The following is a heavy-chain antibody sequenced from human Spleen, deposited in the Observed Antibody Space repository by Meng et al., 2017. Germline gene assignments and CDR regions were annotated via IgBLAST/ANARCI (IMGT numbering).Heavy chain of an antibody. CDR1: GGSISSGGYY. Sequence: QVPLPESGPGLVKPSQALSLTCTVSGGSISSGGYYWSWIRQHPGKGLEWIGYIYYSGSTYYNPSLKSLVTISVDTSKNQFSLKLSSVTAADTAVYYCARVTTVTQYFDYWGQGTLVTVSS. CDR3: ARVTTVTQYFDY. CDR2: IYYSGST. J-gene: IGHJ4*02. V-gene: IGHV4-31*01. D-gene: IGHD4-17*01.